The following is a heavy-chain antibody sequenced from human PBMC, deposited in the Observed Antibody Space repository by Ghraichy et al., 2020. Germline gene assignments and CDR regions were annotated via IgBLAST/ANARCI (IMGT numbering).Heavy chain of an antibody. CDR2: IRSNPNRYAT. J-gene: IGHJ4*02. V-gene: IGHV3-73*01. CDR3: TTTGYSGSIVY. Sequence: GGSLRLSCAASGFTFSGSAMHWVRQASGKGLEWVGRIRSNPNRYATAYAASVKGRFTISRDDSKNTAYLQMNSLKTEDTAVYYCTTTGYSGSIVYWGQGTLVTVSS. CDR1: GFTFSGSA. D-gene: IGHD6-6*01.